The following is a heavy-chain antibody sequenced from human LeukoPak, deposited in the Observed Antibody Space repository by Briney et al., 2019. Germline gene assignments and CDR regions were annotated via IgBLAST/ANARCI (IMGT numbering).Heavy chain of an antibody. CDR3: ARRAGEYCSGGSCYGGLFDY. CDR1: GYTFTSYG. CDR2: ISAYNGNT. V-gene: IGHV1-18*01. J-gene: IGHJ4*02. D-gene: IGHD2-15*01. Sequence: ASVKVSCKASGYTFTSYGISWVRQAPGQGLEWMGWISAYNGNTNYAQKLQGRVTMTTDTSTSTAYMELRSLRSDDTAVYYCARRAGEYCSGGSCYGGLFDYWGQGTLVTVSS.